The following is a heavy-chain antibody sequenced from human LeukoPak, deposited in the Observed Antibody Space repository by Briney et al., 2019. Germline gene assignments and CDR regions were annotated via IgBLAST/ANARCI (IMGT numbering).Heavy chain of an antibody. V-gene: IGHV1-69*05. Sequence: GASVKVSCEASGGTFSSYAISWVRQAPGQGLEWMGGIITIFGTANYAQKFQGRVTITTDESTSTAYMELSSLRSEDTAVYYCARAHYYDSSGYSPFDYWGQGTLVAVSS. CDR3: ARAHYYDSSGYSPFDY. CDR2: IITIFGTA. CDR1: GGTFSSYA. J-gene: IGHJ4*02. D-gene: IGHD3-22*01.